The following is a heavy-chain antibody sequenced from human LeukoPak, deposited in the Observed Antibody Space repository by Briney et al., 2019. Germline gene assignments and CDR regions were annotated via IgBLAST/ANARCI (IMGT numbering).Heavy chain of an antibody. CDR2: INSYSGVT. Sequence: ASVKVSCKASGYTFTDYNMHWVRQATGQGLEWMGWINSYSGVTNCAQNFQARVTMTRDTSITTAYMELSSLESEDTAVYYCARGGCSSTSCFAYDYWGQGTLVTVSS. J-gene: IGHJ4*02. D-gene: IGHD2-2*01. V-gene: IGHV1-2*02. CDR3: ARGGCSSTSCFAYDY. CDR1: GYTFTDYN.